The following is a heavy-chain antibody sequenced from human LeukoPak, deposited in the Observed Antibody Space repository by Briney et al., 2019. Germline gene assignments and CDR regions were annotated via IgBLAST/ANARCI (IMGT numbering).Heavy chain of an antibody. V-gene: IGHV1-69*04. D-gene: IGHD3-22*01. CDR2: IIPILGIA. CDR1: GGTFSSYA. Sequence: SVKVSCKASGGTFSSYAISWVRQAPGQGLEWVGRIIPILGIANYAQKFQGRVTITADKSTSTAYMELSSLRSEDTPVFYCARDRGYYYDSSGYYYFDYWGQGTLVTVSS. J-gene: IGHJ4*02. CDR3: ARDRGYYYDSSGYYYFDY.